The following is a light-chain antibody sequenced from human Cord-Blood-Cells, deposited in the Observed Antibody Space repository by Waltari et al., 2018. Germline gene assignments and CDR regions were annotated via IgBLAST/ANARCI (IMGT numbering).Light chain of an antibody. V-gene: IGLV2-14*01. CDR3: SSYTSSRYV. J-gene: IGLJ1*01. CDR1: SSDAGGSNY. CDR2: DVS. Sequence: QSALTQPASVSGSPGKSITLSCTGSSSDAGGSNYVSWYQQHPGKAPKLMIYDVSKLPSGVSNRFSGSKSGNTASLTISGLQAEDEADYYCSSYTSSRYVFGTGTKVTVL.